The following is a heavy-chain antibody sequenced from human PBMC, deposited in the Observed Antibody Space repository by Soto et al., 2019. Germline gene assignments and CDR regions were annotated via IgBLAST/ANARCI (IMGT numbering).Heavy chain of an antibody. CDR2: MNPSSGNT. CDR3: ARGLGGGGLRPFDY. D-gene: IGHD2-21*01. V-gene: IGHV1-8*01. CDR1: GYTFSSYD. Sequence: QVQLVQSGADVKEPGASVKVSCKASGYTFSSYDISWVRQATGQGPEWMGWMNPSSGNTGYAQKFQGRVSMTRKTSITTAYMELRSLRSEDTAVYYCARGLGGGGLRPFDYWGQGSLVTVSS. J-gene: IGHJ4*02.